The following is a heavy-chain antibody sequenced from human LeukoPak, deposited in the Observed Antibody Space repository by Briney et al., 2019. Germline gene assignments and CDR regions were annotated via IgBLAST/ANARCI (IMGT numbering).Heavy chain of an antibody. Sequence: RGESLKISCKGSGYSFTNYWISLVRQMPGKGLEWMGRIDPSDSYTNYSPSFQGHVTISTDKSISTAYLQWSSLKASDTAMYYCARHVVGATVNMAYWGQGTLVTVSS. J-gene: IGHJ4*02. CDR1: GYSFTNYW. D-gene: IGHD1-26*01. CDR2: IDPSDSYT. V-gene: IGHV5-10-1*01. CDR3: ARHVVGATVNMAY.